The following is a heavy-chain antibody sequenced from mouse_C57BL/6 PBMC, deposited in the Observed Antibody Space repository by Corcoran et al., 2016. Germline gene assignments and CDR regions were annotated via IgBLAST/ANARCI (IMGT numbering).Heavy chain of an antibody. J-gene: IGHJ4*01. CDR1: GYTFTDYY. Sequence: EVQLQQSGPELVKPGASVKISCKASGYTFTDYYMNWVKQSHGKSLEWIGDINPNNGGTSYNQKFKGKATLTVDKSSSTAYMELRSLTSEDSAVYYCAATVTYATDYWGQGTSVTVSS. CDR3: AATVTYATDY. V-gene: IGHV1-26*01. D-gene: IGHD2-5*01. CDR2: INPNNGGT.